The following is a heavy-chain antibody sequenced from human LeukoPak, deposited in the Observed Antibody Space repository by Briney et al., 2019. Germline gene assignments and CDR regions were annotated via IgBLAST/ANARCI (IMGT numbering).Heavy chain of an antibody. CDR1: GYTFTGYY. CDR2: INPNSGGT. D-gene: IGHD5-24*01. V-gene: IGHV1-2*02. J-gene: IGHJ3*02. Sequence: GASVKVSCKASGYTFTGYYMHWVRQAPGQGLEWMGWINPNSGGTDYAQKFQGRVTMTRDTSISTTYMELSRLRSDDTAVYYCARVSHGYNAFDIWGQGTMVTVSS. CDR3: ARVSHGYNAFDI.